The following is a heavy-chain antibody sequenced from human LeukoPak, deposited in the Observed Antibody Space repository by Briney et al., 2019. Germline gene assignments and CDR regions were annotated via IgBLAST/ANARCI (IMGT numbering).Heavy chain of an antibody. D-gene: IGHD3-10*01. V-gene: IGHV3-15*01. Sequence: GGSLRLSCAASGFTFSNAWMSWVRQAQGKGMEWDGRIKSKTDGGTTDYAAPVKGRFTISRDDSKYTLYLQMNSLKTEDTAVYYFTTELLLFGHYFDYWGQGTLVTVSS. CDR3: TTELLLFGHYFDY. CDR2: IKSKTDGGTT. CDR1: GFTFSNAW. J-gene: IGHJ4*02.